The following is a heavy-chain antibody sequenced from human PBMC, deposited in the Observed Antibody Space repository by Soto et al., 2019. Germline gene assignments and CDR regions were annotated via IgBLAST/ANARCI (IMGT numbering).Heavy chain of an antibody. D-gene: IGHD2-8*02. V-gene: IGHV4-59*12. Sequence: SETLSLTCTVSGGSISSYYWSWIRQPPGKGLEWIGYIYYSGSTNYNPSLKSRVTISVDTSKNQFSLKLSSVTAADTAVYYCARDKITGLFDYWGQGTLVTVSS. CDR3: ARDKITGLFDY. CDR2: IYYSGST. CDR1: GGSISSYY. J-gene: IGHJ4*02.